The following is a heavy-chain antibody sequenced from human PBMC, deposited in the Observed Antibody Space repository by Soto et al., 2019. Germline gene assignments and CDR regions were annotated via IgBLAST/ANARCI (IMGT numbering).Heavy chain of an antibody. CDR1: GFTFTSSA. Sequence: SVKVSCKASGFTFTSSAVQWVRQARGQRLEWIGWIVVGSGNTNYAQKFQERVTITRDMSTSTAYMELSSLRSEDTAVYYCAAAEYYDFWSENWFDPWGQGTLVTVSS. CDR2: IVVGSGNT. J-gene: IGHJ5*02. D-gene: IGHD3-3*01. CDR3: AAAEYYDFWSENWFDP. V-gene: IGHV1-58*01.